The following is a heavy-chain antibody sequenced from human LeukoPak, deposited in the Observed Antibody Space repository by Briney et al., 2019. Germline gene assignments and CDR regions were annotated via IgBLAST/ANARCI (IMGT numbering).Heavy chain of an antibody. J-gene: IGHJ4*02. D-gene: IGHD4-17*01. CDR2: ISFDAKSN. CDR3: AKARGVDYGDYVIFDY. V-gene: IGHV3-30*12. Sequence: GGSLRLSCVTSGFTFSSYGMHWVRQVPGKGLEWVAVISFDAKSNFHVDSVGGRFTISRDNSKNTLYLQMNSLRAEDTAVYYCAKARGVDYGDYVIFDYWGQGTLVTVSS. CDR1: GFTFSSYG.